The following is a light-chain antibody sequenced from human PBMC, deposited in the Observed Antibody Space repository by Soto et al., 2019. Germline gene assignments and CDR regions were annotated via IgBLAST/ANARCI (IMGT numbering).Light chain of an antibody. CDR2: GAS. V-gene: IGKV3-15*01. Sequence: EIEMTQSPGALSVSLGERATLSCRASQSVGSKLAWYQQKPGQPPRLLIHGASTRATGVPARFSGSGSGTEFTLAISSLQSEDFAVYYCQQYYSTHWTFGQGTKVEIK. CDR3: QQYYSTHWT. J-gene: IGKJ1*01. CDR1: QSVGSK.